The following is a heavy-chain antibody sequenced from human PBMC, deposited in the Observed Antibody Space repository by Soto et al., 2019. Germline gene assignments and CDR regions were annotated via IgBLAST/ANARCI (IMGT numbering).Heavy chain of an antibody. CDR1: GGSISSYY. CDR2: IYYSGST. V-gene: IGHV4-59*01. J-gene: IGHJ4*02. CDR3: ASGEGSPFSPSYFDY. Sequence: QVQLQESGPGLVKPSETLSLTCTVSGGSISSYYWSWIRQPPGKGLEWIGYIYYSGSTNYNPSLKSRVTIAVDTSKNQCSLKLSSVTAADTAVYYCASGEGSPFSPSYFDYWGQGTLVTVSS. D-gene: IGHD3-10*01.